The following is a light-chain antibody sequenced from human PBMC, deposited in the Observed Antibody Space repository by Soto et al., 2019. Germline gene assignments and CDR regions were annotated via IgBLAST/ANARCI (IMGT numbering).Light chain of an antibody. CDR3: QQYKSYPLT. CDR1: QSISSW. Sequence: DIQMTQSPPTLSTSVGDRVTITCRASQSISSWLAWYQQKPGKAPKLLIYKASGLESGVPSRFSGSGSGTEFTLTISSVQPDDFATYYCQQYKSYPLTVGGGTKVDIK. J-gene: IGKJ4*01. V-gene: IGKV1-5*03. CDR2: KAS.